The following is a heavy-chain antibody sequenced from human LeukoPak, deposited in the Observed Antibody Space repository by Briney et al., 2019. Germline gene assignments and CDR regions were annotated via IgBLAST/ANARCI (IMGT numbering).Heavy chain of an antibody. CDR3: AKDLTYYYGSGSVFDY. D-gene: IGHD3-10*01. CDR2: FDPEDGET. J-gene: IGHJ4*02. V-gene: IGHV1-24*01. Sequence: ASVKVSCKVSGYTLTELSMHWVRQAPGKDLEWMGGFDPEDGETIYAQKFQGRVTMTEDTSTDTAYMELSSLRSEDTAVYYCAKDLTYYYGSGSVFDYWGQGTLVTVSS. CDR1: GYTLTELS.